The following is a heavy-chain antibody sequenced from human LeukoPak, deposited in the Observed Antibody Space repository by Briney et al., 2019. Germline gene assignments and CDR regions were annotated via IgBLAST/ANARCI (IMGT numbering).Heavy chain of an antibody. CDR3: ARGDLDYYGSGSPGYGMDV. V-gene: IGHV6-1*01. CDR2: TYYRSKWYN. CDR1: GDSVSSNSAA. D-gene: IGHD3-10*01. Sequence: SQTLSLTCAISGDSVSSNSAAWNWIRQSPSRGLEWLGRTYYRSKWYNDYAVSVKSRITINPDTSKNQFSLKLSSVTAADTAVYYCARGDLDYYGSGSPGYGMDVWGQGTTVTVSS. J-gene: IGHJ6*02.